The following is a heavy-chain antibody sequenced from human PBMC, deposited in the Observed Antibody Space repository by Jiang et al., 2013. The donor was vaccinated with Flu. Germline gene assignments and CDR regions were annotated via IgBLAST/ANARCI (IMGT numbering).Heavy chain of an antibody. D-gene: IGHD3-22*01. CDR2: TYYRSKWYN. Sequence: QTLSLTCAISGDSVSSNIAAWSWIRQSPSRGLEWLGRTYYRSKWYNDYAVSVKSRIAINPDTSKNQFSLQLNSVTPDDTAVYYCARDPADYYYDNSGHLIYYYYGMDVWAEGPRSPSPQ. V-gene: IGHV6-1*01. CDR3: ARDPADYYYDNSGHLIYYYYGMDV. CDR1: GDSVSSNIAA. J-gene: IGHJ6*04.